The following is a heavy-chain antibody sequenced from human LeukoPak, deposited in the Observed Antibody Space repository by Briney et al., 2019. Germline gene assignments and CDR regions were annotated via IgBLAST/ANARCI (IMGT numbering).Heavy chain of an antibody. D-gene: IGHD6-13*01. Sequence: PGGSLRLSCAASGFTFSNYWMSWVRQAPGKGLEWVANMKEDGGEINYVDSVNGRFTISRDNAKNSLYLQVNSLRAEDTAVYYCAREISSWYRTEGRFDPWGQGTLVTVSS. CDR3: AREISSWYRTEGRFDP. CDR2: MKEDGGEI. J-gene: IGHJ5*02. V-gene: IGHV3-7*01. CDR1: GFTFSNYW.